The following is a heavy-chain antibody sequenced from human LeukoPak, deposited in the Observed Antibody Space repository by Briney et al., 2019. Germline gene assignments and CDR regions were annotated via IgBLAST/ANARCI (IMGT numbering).Heavy chain of an antibody. Sequence: SQTLSLTCAISGDSVSSNSAAGNWIRQSPSGGLEWLGRTYYRSKWYNDYAVSVKSRITINPDRSKNQVSLQMNSVTPEDTAVYYCARETTSLFDSWGQGTLVTVSS. V-gene: IGHV6-1*01. J-gene: IGHJ4*02. D-gene: IGHD2/OR15-2a*01. CDR3: ARETTSLFDS. CDR2: TYYRSKWYN. CDR1: GDSVSSNSAA.